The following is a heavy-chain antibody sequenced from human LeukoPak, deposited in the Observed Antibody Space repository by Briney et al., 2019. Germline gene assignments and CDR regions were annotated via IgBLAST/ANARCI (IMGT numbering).Heavy chain of an antibody. CDR2: IHYSGST. Sequence: SETLSLTCTVSGGSISSYYWTWIRQPPGKVLEWIGYIHYSGSTNYNPSLKSRVTITGDTSKNQFSLKLSSVTAADTAVYYCARVPVEAPYFDYWGQGTLVTVSS. V-gene: IGHV4-59*01. J-gene: IGHJ4*02. D-gene: IGHD1-26*01. CDR1: GGSISSYY. CDR3: ARVPVEAPYFDY.